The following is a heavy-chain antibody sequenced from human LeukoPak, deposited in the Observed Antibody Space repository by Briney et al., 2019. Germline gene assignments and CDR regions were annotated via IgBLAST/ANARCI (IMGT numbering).Heavy chain of an antibody. CDR2: ISSSGSYI. V-gene: IGHV3-21*01. J-gene: IGHJ4*02. CDR1: GFTFSSYG. CDR3: ARDQVGGWELLDY. D-gene: IGHD1-26*01. Sequence: GRSLRLSCAASGFTFSSYGMNWVRQAPGKGLEWVSSISSSGSYIYNADSLKGRFTISRDNVKNSLYLQMNSLRAEDTAVYYCARDQVGGWELLDYWGQGTLVTVSS.